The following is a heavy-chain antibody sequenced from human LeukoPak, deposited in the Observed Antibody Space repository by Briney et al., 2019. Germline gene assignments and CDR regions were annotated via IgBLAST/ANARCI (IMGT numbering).Heavy chain of an antibody. J-gene: IGHJ6*02. Sequence: GGSLRLSCAASGFTFSSYAMSWVRQAPGKGLEWVSAISGSGGSAYYADSVKGRFTISRDNAKNSLYLQMNSLRAEDTAVYYCARARAYYDFWSGYYDLYYGMDVWGQGTTVTVSS. D-gene: IGHD3-3*01. CDR3: ARARAYYDFWSGYYDLYYGMDV. CDR2: ISGSGGSA. V-gene: IGHV3-23*01. CDR1: GFTFSSYA.